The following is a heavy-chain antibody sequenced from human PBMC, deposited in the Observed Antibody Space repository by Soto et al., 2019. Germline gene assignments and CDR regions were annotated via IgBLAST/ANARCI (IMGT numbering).Heavy chain of an antibody. V-gene: IGHV1-18*01. J-gene: IGHJ4*02. CDR3: EGGPYGYVWGSSPPAFDH. CDR1: GYTFISKV. D-gene: IGHD3-16*01. CDR2: ISPYNGNT. Sequence: ASVKVSCKGSGYTFISKVINWVRQAPGQGLEWIGWISPYNGNTNYAQKVQGRITKTTDTSTSTASVEVRILTSDDTAVYYGEGGPYGYVWGSSPPAFDHRSQRNLVTVSS.